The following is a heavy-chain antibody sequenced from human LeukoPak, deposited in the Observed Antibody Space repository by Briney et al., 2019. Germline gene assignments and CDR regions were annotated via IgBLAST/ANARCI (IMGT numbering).Heavy chain of an antibody. J-gene: IGHJ4*02. V-gene: IGHV3-64D*06. CDR2: ISSNGGST. CDR1: GFTFSSYA. D-gene: IGHD5-18*01. CDR3: VKETPDDSYGYHDY. Sequence: GGSLRLSCSASGFTFSSYAMHWVRQAPGKGLEYISAISSNGGSTYYADSVKGRFTISRDNSKNTLYLQMSSLRAEDTAVYYCVKETPDDSYGYHDYWGQGTLVTVSS.